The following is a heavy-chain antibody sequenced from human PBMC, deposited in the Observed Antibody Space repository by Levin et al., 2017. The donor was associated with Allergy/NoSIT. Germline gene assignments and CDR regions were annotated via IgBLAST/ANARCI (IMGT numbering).Heavy chain of an antibody. V-gene: IGHV3-11*01. D-gene: IGHD1-26*01. J-gene: IGHJ6*02. CDR3: ARQSVLGGVMDV. CDR1: GFTFSDNY. CDR2: ISRDSSNI. Sequence: PGGSLRLSCAASGFTFSDNYMSWVRQAPGKGLEWIASISRDSSNIHYAGSLKGRFTISRDNAKHSLYLQMNSLRADDTAVYYCARQSVLGGVMDVWGQGTTGIGSS.